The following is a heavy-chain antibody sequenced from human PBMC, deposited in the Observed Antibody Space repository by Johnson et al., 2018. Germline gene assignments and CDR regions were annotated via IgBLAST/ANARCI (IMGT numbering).Heavy chain of an antibody. J-gene: IGHJ6*03. V-gene: IGHV3-23*01. CDR3: AKSGTRDYNQYYYYYHMDV. CDR2: ISGSGGNT. Sequence: VQLQESGGGLVQPGGSLRLSCAASGFTFSSYWMHWVRQAPGKGLEWVAGISGSGGNTYYADSVKGRFTISRDNSKTTVYLQMASLRPEDTAVYYCAKSGTRDYNQYYYYYHMDVWGKGTTVTVAS. CDR1: GFTFSSYW. D-gene: IGHD4-11*01.